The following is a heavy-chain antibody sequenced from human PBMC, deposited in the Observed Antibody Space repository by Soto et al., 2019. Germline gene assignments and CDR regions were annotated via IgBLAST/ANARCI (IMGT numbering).Heavy chain of an antibody. CDR3: ARSSVYESPYYYYGMAV. Sequence: PGGSLRLSCAASGFTFSSYAMSWVRQAPGKGLEWVSAISGSGGSTYYAESVQGRFTISRDNAKNSRYLQMNSLRDEDTAVYYCARSSVYESPYYYYGMAVWGQGTTVIVSS. J-gene: IGHJ6*02. D-gene: IGHD2-8*01. CDR1: GFTFSSYA. V-gene: IGHV3-23*01. CDR2: ISGSGGST.